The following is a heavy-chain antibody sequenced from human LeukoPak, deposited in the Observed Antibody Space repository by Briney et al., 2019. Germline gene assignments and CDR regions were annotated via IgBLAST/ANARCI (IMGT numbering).Heavy chain of an antibody. Sequence: PGGSLRLSCAASGFTFSSYWMSWVRQAPGKGLEWVSAISGSGVSTYYTDSVKGRFTISRDNSKNTLYLQISSLRAEDTAVYYCAKEAGNYYYYMDVWGKGTTVTISS. CDR2: ISGSGVST. CDR1: GFTFSSYW. J-gene: IGHJ6*03. V-gene: IGHV3-23*01. CDR3: AKEAGNYYYYMDV.